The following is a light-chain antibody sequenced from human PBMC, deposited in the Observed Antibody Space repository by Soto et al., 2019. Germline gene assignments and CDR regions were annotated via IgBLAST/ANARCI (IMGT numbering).Light chain of an antibody. Sequence: EIVLTQSPGTLSLSPGERATLSCWASQSVSSSYLAWYQQKPGQAPRLLIYGASSRATGIPDRFSGSGSGTAFTLTISRLEPEDFAVYYCQQYGSSPWTFGQGTKVEIK. CDR1: QSVSSSY. J-gene: IGKJ1*01. CDR2: GAS. V-gene: IGKV3-20*01. CDR3: QQYGSSPWT.